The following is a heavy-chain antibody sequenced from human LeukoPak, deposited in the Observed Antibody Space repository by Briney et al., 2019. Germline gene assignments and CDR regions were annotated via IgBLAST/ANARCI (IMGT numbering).Heavy chain of an antibody. CDR2: IYHSGSP. V-gene: IGHV4-39*01. J-gene: IGHJ5*02. Sequence: SETLSLTCTVSGGSISSNSYYWAWFRQPPGKGLEWIGSIYHSGSPYYNPSLTSRLTLSVDTSRNQFSLKLSSVTAADTAVYYCARGRIKPITIFGRSYNWFDPWGQGTLVTVSS. CDR3: ARGRIKPITIFGRSYNWFDP. D-gene: IGHD3-9*01. CDR1: GGSISSNSYY.